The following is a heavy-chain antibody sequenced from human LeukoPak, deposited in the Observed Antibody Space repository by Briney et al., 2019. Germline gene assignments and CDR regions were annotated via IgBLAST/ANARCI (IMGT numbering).Heavy chain of an antibody. CDR2: INHSGST. D-gene: IGHD6-19*01. Sequence: SETLSLTCAVYGGSFSGYYWSWIRQPPGKGLEWIGEINHSGSTNYNPSLKSRVTISVDTSKNQFSLKLSSVTAADTAVYYCARRRSDVSRAGTARSVAFDIWGQGTMVTVSS. V-gene: IGHV4-34*01. CDR3: ARRRSDVSRAGTARSVAFDI. CDR1: GGSFSGYY. J-gene: IGHJ3*02.